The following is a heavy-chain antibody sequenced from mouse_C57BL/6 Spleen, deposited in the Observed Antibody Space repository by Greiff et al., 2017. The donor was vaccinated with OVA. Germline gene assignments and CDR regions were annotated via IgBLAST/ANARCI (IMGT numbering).Heavy chain of an antibody. Sequence: QVQLQQSGAELVKPGASVKISCKASGYAFSSYWMNWVKQRPGKGLEWIGQIYPGDGDTNYNGKFKGKATLTADKSSSTAYMQLSSLTSEDSAVYFCARRGDYGDYYAMDYWGQGTSVTVSS. CDR1: GYAFSSYW. V-gene: IGHV1-80*01. CDR3: ARRGDYGDYYAMDY. CDR2: IYPGDGDT. D-gene: IGHD2-4*01. J-gene: IGHJ4*01.